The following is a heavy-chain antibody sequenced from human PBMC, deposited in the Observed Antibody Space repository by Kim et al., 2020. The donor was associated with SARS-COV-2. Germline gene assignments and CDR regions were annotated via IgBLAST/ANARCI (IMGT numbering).Heavy chain of an antibody. CDR2: LMDIGGST. Sequence: GGSLRLSCAGTGFIFDNEGMSWGRQAPGKGLEWVSALMDIGGSTYYSDSVKVRFTISIDNSKNPLFLQMNSLRVEDTAVYYCAKHWGSGTYYNFLDYWGQGTLVTVYS. V-gene: IGHV3-23*01. D-gene: IGHD3-10*01. J-gene: IGHJ4*02. CDR3: AKHWGSGTYYNFLDY. CDR1: GFIFDNEG.